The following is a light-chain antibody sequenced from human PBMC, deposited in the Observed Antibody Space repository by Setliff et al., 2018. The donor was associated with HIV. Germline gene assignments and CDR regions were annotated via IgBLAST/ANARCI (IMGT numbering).Light chain of an antibody. CDR1: SGDVGRYNL. CDR3: CSNTGSNTFV. Sequence: QSALTQPASVSGSPGQSITISCTGTSGDVGRYNLVSWYQQQPGKPPKLMIYQATRRPSGVSNRFSGSKSGNVASLTISGLQAEGEADYYCCSNTGSNTFVFGTGTKVTVL. J-gene: IGLJ1*01. CDR2: QAT. V-gene: IGLV2-23*01.